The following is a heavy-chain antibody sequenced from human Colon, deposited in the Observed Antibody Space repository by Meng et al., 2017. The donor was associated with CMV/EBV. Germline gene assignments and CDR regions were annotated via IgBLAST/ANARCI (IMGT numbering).Heavy chain of an antibody. V-gene: IGHV4-39*07. Sequence: GSLRLSCSVSGDSISSNPYYWDWIRQPPGQGLEWIGSVYYSGSSFYTPSLKSRVTISADTSKNQFSLKLTSVTAADTAVYYCARRGTGGYNSVRAFDIWGQGTMVTVSS. J-gene: IGHJ3*02. CDR3: ARRGTGGYNSVRAFDI. CDR2: VYYSGSS. CDR1: GDSISSNPYY. D-gene: IGHD5-24*01.